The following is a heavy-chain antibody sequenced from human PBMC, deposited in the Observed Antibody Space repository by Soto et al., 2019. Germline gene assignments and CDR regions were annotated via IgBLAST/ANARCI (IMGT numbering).Heavy chain of an antibody. D-gene: IGHD6-19*01. V-gene: IGHV3-23*01. Sequence: EVQLLESGGGLVQPGGSLRLSCAASGFTFSSYAMSWVRQAPGKGLEWVSAISGSGGSTYYADSVKGRFTISRDNSKNPLYLQMNSLRAEDTAVYYCAKEGQWLFIPFAEYFQHWGQGTLVTVSS. CDR2: ISGSGGST. CDR1: GFTFSSYA. J-gene: IGHJ1*01. CDR3: AKEGQWLFIPFAEYFQH.